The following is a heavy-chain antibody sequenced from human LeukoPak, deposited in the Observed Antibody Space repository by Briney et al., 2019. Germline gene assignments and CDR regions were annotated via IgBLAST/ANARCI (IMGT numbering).Heavy chain of an antibody. Sequence: PSQTLSLTCTVCGASISNTNYYWHWIPQPAGKGLQWIGRIYTTGTTDYIPSLKRRLTISMDTSNNHFSLRLNSVTAADTAVYFCARERVGETIDRGFDYWGRGILVSVSS. V-gene: IGHV4-61*02. CDR1: GASISNTNYY. D-gene: IGHD1-26*01. CDR3: ARERVGETIDRGFDY. J-gene: IGHJ4*02. CDR2: IYTTGTT.